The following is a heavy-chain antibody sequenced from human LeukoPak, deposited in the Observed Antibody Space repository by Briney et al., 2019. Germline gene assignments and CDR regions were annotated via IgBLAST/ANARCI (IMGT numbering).Heavy chain of an antibody. Sequence: GGSLRLSCAASGFTFKDFAMHWVRQGPGKGLEWVSGITSNGNSIGYADSVKGRFSISRDNADNSLYLQLNSLRAEDTALYYCAKGGYYDTTGHMSESWGQGTLVTVSS. V-gene: IGHV3-9*01. CDR2: ITSNGNSI. J-gene: IGHJ5*02. CDR1: GFTFKDFA. D-gene: IGHD3-22*01. CDR3: AKGGYYDTTGHMSES.